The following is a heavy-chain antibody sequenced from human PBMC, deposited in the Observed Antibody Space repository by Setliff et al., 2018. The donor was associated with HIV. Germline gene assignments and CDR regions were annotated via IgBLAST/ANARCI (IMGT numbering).Heavy chain of an antibody. D-gene: IGHD3-10*01. CDR3: AKDTQTGYYDY. V-gene: IGHV3-48*01. Sequence: GGSLRLSCEASGFTFSTYGMNWVRHAPGTGLEWVAQISSSGFPIYYADSVRGRFTASRDNGKNSLFLQMNRLRAEDTAVYYCAKDTQTGYYDYWGQGTLVTVSA. J-gene: IGHJ4*02. CDR2: ISSSGFPI. CDR1: GFTFSTYG.